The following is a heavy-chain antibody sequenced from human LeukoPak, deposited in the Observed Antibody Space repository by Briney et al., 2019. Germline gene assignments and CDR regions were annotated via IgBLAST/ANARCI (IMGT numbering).Heavy chain of an antibody. J-gene: IGHJ4*02. CDR3: ARRVYYYDSSGYYYFDY. CDR1: GYSFTSYW. V-gene: IGHV5-51*03. D-gene: IGHD3-22*01. CDR2: IYPGDSDT. Sequence: PGESLKISCKGSGYSFTSYWIGWVRQMPGKGLEWMGIIYPGDSDTRYSPSFQGQVTISADKSISTAYLQWSSLKASDTAMYYRARRVYYYDSSGYYYFDYWGQGTLVTVSS.